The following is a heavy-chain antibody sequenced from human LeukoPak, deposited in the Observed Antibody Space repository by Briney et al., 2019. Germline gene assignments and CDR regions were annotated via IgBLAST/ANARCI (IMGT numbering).Heavy chain of an antibody. CDR1: GFTFSSYW. V-gene: IGHV3-74*01. D-gene: IGHD1-14*01. CDR3: AGVYNTNRRAFDM. J-gene: IGHJ3*02. Sequence: GGSLRLSCAASGFTFSSYWIHWVRQAPGKGLVWVARINTDGSTTVYADSVRGRFTISRDNAKNTLYLQMISLRPEDTAVYYCAGVYNTNRRAFDMWGQGTMVTVSS. CDR2: INTDGSTT.